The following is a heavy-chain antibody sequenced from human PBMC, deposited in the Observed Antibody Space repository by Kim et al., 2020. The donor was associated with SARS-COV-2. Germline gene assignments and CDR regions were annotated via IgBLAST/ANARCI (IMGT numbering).Heavy chain of an antibody. J-gene: IGHJ2*01. CDR3: ARQTMSEIDGDYHYWYFDL. CDR2: ISAYNGNT. Sequence: ASVKVSCKASGYTFTSYGISWVRQAPGQGLEWMGWISAYNGNTNYAQKLQGRVTMTTDTSTSTAYMELRSLRSDDTAVYYCARQTMSEIDGDYHYWYFDLWGRGTLVTVSS. V-gene: IGHV1-18*01. D-gene: IGHD4-17*01. CDR1: GYTFTSYG.